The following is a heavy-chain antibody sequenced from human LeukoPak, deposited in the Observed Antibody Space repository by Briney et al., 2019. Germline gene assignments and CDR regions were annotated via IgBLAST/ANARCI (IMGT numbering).Heavy chain of an antibody. CDR3: ARTPPRYYMDV. V-gene: IGHV3-11*04. Sequence: GGSLRLSCAASGFTFSDYYMTWIRQGPGKGLEWVSYISRSGSTIYYADSVKGRVTISRDNAKNSLYLQMNSLRAEDTAVYYCARTPPRYYMDVWGKGTTVTVSS. CDR1: GFTFSDYY. CDR2: ISRSGSTI. J-gene: IGHJ6*03.